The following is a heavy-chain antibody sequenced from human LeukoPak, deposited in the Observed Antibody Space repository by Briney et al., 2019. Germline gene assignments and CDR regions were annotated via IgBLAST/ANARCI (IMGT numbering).Heavy chain of an antibody. CDR3: ARDLGLRWYDAFDI. Sequence: SETLSLTCAVAGGSIHNYYWSWIRQPAGKGLEWIGRIFTSGSTNYNASLKSRVTMSVDTSKNQFALKLRSMTAADTAVYYCARDLGLRWYDAFDIWGQGTMVTVSS. CDR2: IFTSGST. J-gene: IGHJ3*02. D-gene: IGHD4-23*01. CDR1: GGSIHNYY. V-gene: IGHV4-4*07.